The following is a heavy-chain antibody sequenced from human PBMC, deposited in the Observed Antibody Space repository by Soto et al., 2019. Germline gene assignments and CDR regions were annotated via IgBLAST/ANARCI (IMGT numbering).Heavy chain of an antibody. V-gene: IGHV1-69*02. CDR3: ARRPRDSKYYMDV. D-gene: IGHD4-4*01. Sequence: QVQLVQSGAEVKKPGSSVKVSCKASGGTFSSYTISWVRQAPGQGLEWMGRIIPILGIANYAQKFQGSVTITADKSTSTAYMELSSLRSEDTAVYYCARRPRDSKYYMDVWGKGTTVTVSS. CDR2: IIPILGIA. J-gene: IGHJ6*03. CDR1: GGTFSSYT.